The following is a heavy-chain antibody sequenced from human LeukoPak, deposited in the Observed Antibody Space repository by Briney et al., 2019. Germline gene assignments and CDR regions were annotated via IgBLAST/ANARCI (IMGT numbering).Heavy chain of an antibody. CDR2: INHSGST. Sequence: SQTLSLTCTVSGGSISSGDYYWTWIRQPPGKGLEWIGEINHSGSTDYNPSLKSRVTISVDTSKSQFSLKLSSVTAADTAIYFCARRGLRFLESVKYSWFDPWGQGTLVTVSS. CDR3: ARRGLRFLESVKYSWFDP. V-gene: IGHV4-30-4*08. CDR1: GGSISSGDYY. D-gene: IGHD3-3*01. J-gene: IGHJ5*02.